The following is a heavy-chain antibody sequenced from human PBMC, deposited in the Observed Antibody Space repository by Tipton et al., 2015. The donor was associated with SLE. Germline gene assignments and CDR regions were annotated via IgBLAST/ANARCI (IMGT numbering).Heavy chain of an antibody. J-gene: IGHJ4*01. Sequence: SLRLSCSASGFTFSNYAMNWVRQAPGKGLEWVSTITGSGGSTYDADSVKGRFTISRDNSKNTVYLRMNSLRSEDTAVYYCAKDLRSSGWFYYFDYWDHGTLVTVSS. CDR1: GFTFSNYA. D-gene: IGHD6-19*01. CDR3: AKDLRSSGWFYYFDY. CDR2: ITGSGGST. V-gene: IGHV3-23*01.